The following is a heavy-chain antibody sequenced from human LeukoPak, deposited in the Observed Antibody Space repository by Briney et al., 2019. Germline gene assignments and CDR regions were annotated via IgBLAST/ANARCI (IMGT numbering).Heavy chain of an antibody. J-gene: IGHJ4*02. CDR3: ARLTGSYYFDY. V-gene: IGHV3-53*01. CDR2: IYSGGKT. D-gene: IGHD3-9*01. CDR1: GFTVSGNH. Sequence: GGSLRLSCAASGFTVSGNHMTWVRHAPGKGLEWVSVIYSGGKTYYAASVKGRLTISRDNSKNTLYLQMNTLRAEDTAVYYCARLTGSYYFDYWGQGTLVTVSS.